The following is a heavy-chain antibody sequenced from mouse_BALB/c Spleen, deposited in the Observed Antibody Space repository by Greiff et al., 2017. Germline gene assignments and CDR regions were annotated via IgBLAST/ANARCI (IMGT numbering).Heavy chain of an antibody. Sequence: EVKVEESGGGLVQPGGSLKLSCAASGFTFSSYTMSWVRQTPEKRLEWVAYISNGGGSTYYPDTVKGRFTISRDNAKNTLYLQMSSLKSEDTAMYYCARHYYGRAEGFAYWGQGTLVTVSA. J-gene: IGHJ3*01. CDR1: GFTFSSYT. CDR2: ISNGGGST. V-gene: IGHV5-12-2*01. D-gene: IGHD1-1*01. CDR3: ARHYYGRAEGFAY.